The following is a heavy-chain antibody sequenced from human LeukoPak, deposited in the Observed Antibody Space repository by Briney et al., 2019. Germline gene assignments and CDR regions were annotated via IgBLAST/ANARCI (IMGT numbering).Heavy chain of an antibody. CDR2: LIPIFGTT. CDR1: GGTFSSYT. V-gene: IGHV1-69*13. CDR3: ARSHRLNDFWSGYYEIDY. Sequence: SVKVSCKASGGTFSSYTFSWVRQAPGKELEWVGGLIPIFGTTNYAQNFQGRVTITADESTSTAYMELSSLRSDDTAVYYCARSHRLNDFWSGYYEIDYWGQGTLVTVSS. J-gene: IGHJ4*02. D-gene: IGHD3-3*01.